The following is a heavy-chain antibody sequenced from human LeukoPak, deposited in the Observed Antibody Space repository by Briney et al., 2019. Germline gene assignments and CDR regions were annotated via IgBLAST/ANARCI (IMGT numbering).Heavy chain of an antibody. CDR3: ASSTTRYCSSTSCYIHFDY. D-gene: IGHD2-2*02. Sequence: GGSLRLSCAASGFTFSSYSMNWVRQALGKGLEWVSSISSSSSYIYYADSVKGRFTISRDNAKISLYLQMNSLRAEDTAVYYCASSTTRYCSSTSCYIHFDYWGQGTLVTVSS. CDR2: ISSSSSYI. V-gene: IGHV3-21*01. J-gene: IGHJ4*02. CDR1: GFTFSSYS.